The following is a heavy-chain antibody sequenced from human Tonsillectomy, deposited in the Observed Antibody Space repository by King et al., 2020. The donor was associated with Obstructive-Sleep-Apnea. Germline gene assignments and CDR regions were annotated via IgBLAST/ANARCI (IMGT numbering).Heavy chain of an antibody. CDR3: ARDRYDYGLDNSTLHYYGMDV. Sequence: VQLVESGGGLVQPGGSLRLSCAASGFSVTSSYINWVRQAPGKGLEWGAVMYSSGTTHYADSLKGRLPISRPNSNNTVYPQMNSLRAEDTALYYCARDRYDYGLDNSTLHYYGMDVWGQGTTVIVS. CDR1: GFSVTSSY. D-gene: IGHD3-16*01. V-gene: IGHV3-53*04. J-gene: IGHJ6*02. CDR2: MYSSGTT.